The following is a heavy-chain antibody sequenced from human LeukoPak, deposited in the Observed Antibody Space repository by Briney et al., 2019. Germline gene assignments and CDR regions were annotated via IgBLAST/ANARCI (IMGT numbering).Heavy chain of an antibody. D-gene: IGHD2-15*01. J-gene: IGHJ6*04. Sequence: PSETLSLTCAVYGGSFSGYYWSWIRQPPGKGVELIGEINHSGSTNYNPSLKRRVTISVDTSKNQFSLKLSSVTAADTAVYYCARWLYTPDVWGKGTTVTVSS. V-gene: IGHV4-34*01. CDR1: GGSFSGYY. CDR3: ARWLYTPDV. CDR2: INHSGST.